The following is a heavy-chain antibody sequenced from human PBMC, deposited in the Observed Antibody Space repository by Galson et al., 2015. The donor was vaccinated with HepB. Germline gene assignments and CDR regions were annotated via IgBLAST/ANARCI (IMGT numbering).Heavy chain of an antibody. CDR2: IWYDGSNK. Sequence: SLRLSCAASGFTFSSYGMHWVRQAPGKGLEWVAVIWYDGSNKYYADSVKGRFTISRDNSKNTLYLQMSSLRAEDTAVYYCARGTYYYDSSGYYFDYWGQGTLVTVSS. D-gene: IGHD3-22*01. J-gene: IGHJ4*02. V-gene: IGHV3-33*01. CDR1: GFTFSSYG. CDR3: ARGTYYYDSSGYYFDY.